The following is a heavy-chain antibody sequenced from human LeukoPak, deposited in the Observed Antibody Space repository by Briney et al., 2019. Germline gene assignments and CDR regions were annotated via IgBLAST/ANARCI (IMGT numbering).Heavy chain of an antibody. CDR2: ISSSGSTI. CDR1: GFTFSSYE. D-gene: IGHD6-13*01. J-gene: IGHJ4*02. V-gene: IGHV3-48*03. Sequence: PGGSLRLSCAASGFTFSSYEMNWVRQAPGKGLEWVSYISSSGSTIYYADSVKGRFTISRDNAKNSLYLQMNRLRAEDTAVYYCARASAYSSSWGFDYWGPGNLVTVSS. CDR3: ARASAYSSSWGFDY.